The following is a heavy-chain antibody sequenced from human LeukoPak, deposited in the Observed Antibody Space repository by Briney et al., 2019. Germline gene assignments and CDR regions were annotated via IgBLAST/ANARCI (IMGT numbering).Heavy chain of an antibody. J-gene: IGHJ4*02. CDR2: IGTAGDP. D-gene: IGHD2-21*01. CDR1: GFTFSSYD. CDR3: ARVSVGGELAY. Sequence: GGSLRLSCAASGFTFSSYDMHWVRQAAGKGLEWVSAIGTAGDPYYPGSVKARFTISRENAKNSFYLQMNSLRAGDTAVYYCARVSVGGELAYWGQGTLVTVSS. V-gene: IGHV3-13*05.